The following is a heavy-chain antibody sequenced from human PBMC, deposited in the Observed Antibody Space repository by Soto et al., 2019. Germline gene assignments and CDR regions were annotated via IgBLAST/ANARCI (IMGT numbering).Heavy chain of an antibody. CDR1: GFTFSSYW. J-gene: IGHJ4*02. CDR2: INSDGSST. V-gene: IGHV3-74*01. Sequence: GGSLRLSCAASGFTFSSYWMHWVRQAPGKGLVWVSRINSDGSSTSYADSVKGRFTISRDNAKNTLHLQMNSLRAEDTAVYYCARDPGYCSGGSCPLHWGQGTLVT. D-gene: IGHD2-15*01. CDR3: ARDPGYCSGGSCPLH.